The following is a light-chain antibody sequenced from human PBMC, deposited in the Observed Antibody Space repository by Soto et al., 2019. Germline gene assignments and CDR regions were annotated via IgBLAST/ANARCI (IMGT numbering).Light chain of an antibody. CDR1: SSNIGSHT. CDR2: SNT. Sequence: QSVLTQPPSASGTPGQRVTISCSGSSSNIGSHTVNWYQQLPGTAPRLLIYSNTQRPSGVPDRFSGSKSGTSASLAISGLQSEYEADYYCAAWDDSLNGVVFGGGTKLT. CDR3: AAWDDSLNGVV. V-gene: IGLV1-44*01. J-gene: IGLJ2*01.